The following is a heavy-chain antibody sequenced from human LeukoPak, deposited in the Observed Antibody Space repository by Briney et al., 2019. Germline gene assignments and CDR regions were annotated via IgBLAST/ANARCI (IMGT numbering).Heavy chain of an antibody. CDR3: ARGSRLGIGDY. CDR2: INPDDEST. D-gene: IGHD7-27*01. V-gene: IGHV3-74*01. CDR1: GLTFRKYW. Sequence: GGSLRLSCAASGLTFRKYWLHWVRQAPGKGLVWVSRINPDDESTSYADSVKGRFTISRDNAQNSLYLQMNSLRAEDTAVYYCARGSRLGIGDYWGQGALVTVSS. J-gene: IGHJ4*02.